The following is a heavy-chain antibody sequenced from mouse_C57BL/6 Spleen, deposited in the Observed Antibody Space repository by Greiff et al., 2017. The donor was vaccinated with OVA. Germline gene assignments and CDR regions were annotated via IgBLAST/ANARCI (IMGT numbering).Heavy chain of an antibody. CDR3: ARTGFSGSSSWFAY. D-gene: IGHD1-1*01. V-gene: IGHV1-80*01. J-gene: IGHJ3*01. Sequence: QVQLQQSGAELVKPGASVKISCKASGYAFSSYWMNWVKQRPGKGLEWIGQIYPGDGDTNYNGKFKGKATLTADKSSSTAYMQLSSLTSEDSAVYFCARTGFSGSSSWFAYWGHGTLVTVSA. CDR1: GYAFSSYW. CDR2: IYPGDGDT.